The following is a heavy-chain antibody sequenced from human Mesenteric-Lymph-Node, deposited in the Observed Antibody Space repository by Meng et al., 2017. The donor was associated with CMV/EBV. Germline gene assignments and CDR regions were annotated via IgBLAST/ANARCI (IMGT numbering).Heavy chain of an antibody. V-gene: IGHV1-46*01. J-gene: IGHJ4*02. CDR2: VNPSGGAT. CDR3: ARVSSDGGYRLDY. CDR1: GYTFISYY. D-gene: IGHD4-17*01. Sequence: ASVKVSCKASGYTFISYYMHWVRQAPGQGLELMGVVNPSGGATNYAQRFQGRVTLTRDTSTGTVHMELSSLRSEDTAVYCCARVSSDGGYRLDYWGQGTLVTVSS.